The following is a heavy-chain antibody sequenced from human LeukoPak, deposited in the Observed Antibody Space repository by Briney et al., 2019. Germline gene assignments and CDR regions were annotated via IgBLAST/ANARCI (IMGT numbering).Heavy chain of an antibody. CDR1: GFTFGDHA. J-gene: IGHJ6*02. V-gene: IGHV3-49*04. D-gene: IGHD3-10*01. Sequence: SLRLSCTGSGFTFGDHAMAWVRQAPGKGLEGVGFIRSEAYGETTEYAASVRDRFTISRDNSRSVAYLQMNSLKTEDTAMYYCARGPILLWLHNGMDVWGQGTTVSVS. CDR3: ARGPILLWLHNGMDV. CDR2: IRSEAYGETT.